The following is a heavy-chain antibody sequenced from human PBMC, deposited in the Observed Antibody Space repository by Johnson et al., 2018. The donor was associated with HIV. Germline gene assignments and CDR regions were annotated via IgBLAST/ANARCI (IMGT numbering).Heavy chain of an antibody. V-gene: IGHV3-11*04. J-gene: IGHJ3*02. Sequence: QVQLVESGGGLVKPGGSLRLSCAASGFTFSDYYMSWIRQAPGKGLEWVSYISSSGSTIYYADSVKGRFTISRDNSKNTLYLQMNSLRAEDTAVYYGARGRGVGRPIQKWLGAAFDIWGQGTMVTVSS. CDR1: GFTFSDYY. CDR3: ARGRGVGRPIQKWLGAAFDI. D-gene: IGHD5-18*01. CDR2: ISSSGSTI.